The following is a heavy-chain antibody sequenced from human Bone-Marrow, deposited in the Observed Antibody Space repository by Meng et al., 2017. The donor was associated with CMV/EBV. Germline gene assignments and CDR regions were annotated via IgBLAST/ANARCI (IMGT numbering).Heavy chain of an antibody. D-gene: IGHD2-2*01. Sequence: EGALRLSCAASGFTFSSYWMHWVRQAPGKGLVWVSRINSDGSSTSYADSVKGRFTISRDNAKNTLYLQMNSLRAEDTAVYYCAKEGYCSSTSCYLGYYYYYGMDVWGQGTTVTVSS. V-gene: IGHV3-74*01. CDR2: INSDGSST. CDR1: GFTFSSYW. J-gene: IGHJ6*02. CDR3: AKEGYCSSTSCYLGYYYYYGMDV.